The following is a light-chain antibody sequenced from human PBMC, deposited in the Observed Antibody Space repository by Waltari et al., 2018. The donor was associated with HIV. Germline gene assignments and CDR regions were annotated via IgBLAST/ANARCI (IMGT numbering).Light chain of an antibody. V-gene: IGLV2-14*03. CDR2: DIS. Sequence: QSALTQPASVSGSPGQSITISCTGTSSDFGFYNFVSWYQHHPGQAPKLIIFDISKRPSGFSYRFSASKSDNTASLTISGLQAEDEADYYCSSYLSSSSRVFGTGTKVTVL. J-gene: IGLJ1*01. CDR1: SSDFGFYNF. CDR3: SSYLSSSSRV.